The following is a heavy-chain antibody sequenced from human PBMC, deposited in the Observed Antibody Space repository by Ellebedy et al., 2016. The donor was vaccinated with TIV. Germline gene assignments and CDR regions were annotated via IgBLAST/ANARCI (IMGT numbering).Heavy chain of an antibody. CDR3: AKFPYYYDSSGYSF. Sequence: GESLKISCAASGFTFSDYGMHWIRQAPGKGLAWVAFMRYDGSNKYYADSVKGRFTISRDNSKNTLYLRMNSLRAEDTAVYYCAKFPYYYDSSGYSFWGQGTLVTVSS. D-gene: IGHD3-22*01. V-gene: IGHV3-30*02. CDR2: MRYDGSNK. CDR1: GFTFSDYG. J-gene: IGHJ4*02.